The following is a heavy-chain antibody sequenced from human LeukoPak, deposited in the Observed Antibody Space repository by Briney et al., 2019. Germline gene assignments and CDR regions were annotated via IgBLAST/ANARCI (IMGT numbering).Heavy chain of an antibody. CDR2: INHSGGT. V-gene: IGHV4-34*01. J-gene: IGHJ3*02. CDR1: GGSFNKYY. D-gene: IGHD2-2*01. Sequence: KTSETLSLTCAVYGGSFNKYYWTWIRQPPGKGLEWIGEINHSGGTNYNPSLKSRVTISLDTSKNQISVKLTSVTAADTAVYFCARPGHCSASTCSGPFDIWSQGSMVTVSS. CDR3: ARPGHCSASTCSGPFDI.